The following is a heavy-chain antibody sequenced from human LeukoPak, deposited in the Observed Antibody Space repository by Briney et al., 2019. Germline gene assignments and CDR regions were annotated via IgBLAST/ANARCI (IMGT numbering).Heavy chain of an antibody. CDR3: ARGGGYCSGGSCYSYFDH. V-gene: IGHV1-69*06. J-gene: IGHJ4*02. CDR2: IIPIFGTA. CDR1: GGTFSSYA. Sequence: PAASVKVSCKASGGTFSSYAISWVRQAPGQGLEWMGGIIPIFGTANYAQKFQGRVTITADKSTSTAYMELSSLRSEDTAVYYCARGGGYCSGGSCYSYFDHWGREPWSPSPQ. D-gene: IGHD2-15*01.